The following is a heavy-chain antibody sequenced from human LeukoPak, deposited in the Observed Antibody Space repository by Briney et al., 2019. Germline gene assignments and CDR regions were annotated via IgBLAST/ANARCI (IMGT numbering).Heavy chain of an antibody. D-gene: IGHD3-22*01. Sequence: GASVKVSCKASGYTFTSYGISWVRQAPGQGLEWMGWISAYNGNTNYAQKLQGRVTMTTDTSTSTAYMELRSLRSDDTAVYYCASTPPGYYDSSSYYHFDYWGQGTLVTVSS. CDR1: GYTFTSYG. J-gene: IGHJ4*02. CDR2: ISAYNGNT. V-gene: IGHV1-18*01. CDR3: ASTPPGYYDSSSYYHFDY.